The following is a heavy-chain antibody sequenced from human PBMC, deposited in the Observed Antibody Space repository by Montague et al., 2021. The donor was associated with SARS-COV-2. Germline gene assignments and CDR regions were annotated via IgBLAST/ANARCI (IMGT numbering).Heavy chain of an antibody. J-gene: IGHJ4*02. V-gene: IGHV3-7*03. Sequence: SLRLSCAASGFTFSNYWMSWVRQAPGKGPEWVVNIKKDGREKYYLDSVKGRFTISRDNAKNALFLQVNSLRVEDTAVYYCAREISGGDFDCWGQGTLVTVSS. D-gene: IGHD3-10*01. CDR1: GFTFSNYW. CDR2: IKKDGREK. CDR3: AREISGGDFDC.